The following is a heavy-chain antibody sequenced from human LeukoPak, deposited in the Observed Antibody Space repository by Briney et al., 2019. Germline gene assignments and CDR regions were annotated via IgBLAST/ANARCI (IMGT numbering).Heavy chain of an antibody. J-gene: IGHJ4*02. Sequence: GGSLRLSCAVSGLSFSTSWMVWVRQAPGKGLEWVASINPDESEKYSAGSVKGRFTISRDNAKNSLFLQMENLRVEDAAFYYCVRDLHYSRLDYWGQGMLVAVSS. V-gene: IGHV3-7*01. CDR2: INPDESEK. D-gene: IGHD4-11*01. CDR3: VRDLHYSRLDY. CDR1: GLSFSTSW.